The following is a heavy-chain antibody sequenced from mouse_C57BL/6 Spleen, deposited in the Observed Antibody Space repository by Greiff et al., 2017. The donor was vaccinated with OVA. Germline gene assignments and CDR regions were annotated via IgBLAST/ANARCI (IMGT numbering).Heavy chain of an antibody. CDR2: LDPSDSYT. Sequence: QVQLQQPGAELVMPGASVKLSCKASGYTFTSYWMHWVKQRPGQGLEWIGELDPSDSYTNYNQKFKGKSTLTVDKSSSTAYMQLSSLTSEDSAVYYCARSALYSTFAYWGQGTLVTVSA. D-gene: IGHD2-1*01. J-gene: IGHJ3*01. CDR1: GYTFTSYW. V-gene: IGHV1-69*01. CDR3: ARSALYSTFAY.